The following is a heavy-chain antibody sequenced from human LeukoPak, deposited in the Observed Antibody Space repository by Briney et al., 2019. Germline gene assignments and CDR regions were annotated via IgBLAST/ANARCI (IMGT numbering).Heavy chain of an antibody. D-gene: IGHD3-10*01. CDR2: IYYSGSA. CDR3: ARHWGQNSYYYGSGSYYYGMDV. Sequence: SETRSLTCTVSGGSISSYYWSWIRQPPGKGLEWIGYIYYSGSANYNPSLKSRVTISVDTSKNQLSLKLSSVTAADTAVYYCARHWGQNSYYYGSGSYYYGMDVWGQGTTVTVSS. CDR1: GGSISSYY. J-gene: IGHJ6*02. V-gene: IGHV4-59*08.